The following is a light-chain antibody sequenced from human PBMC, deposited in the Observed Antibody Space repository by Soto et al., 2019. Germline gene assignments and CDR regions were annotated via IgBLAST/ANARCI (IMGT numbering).Light chain of an antibody. V-gene: IGLV1-51*01. CDR1: SSNIGNNY. CDR3: GTWDSSLSAYV. J-gene: IGLJ1*01. Sequence: VLAQAPSRETAQSPMVTVSFTRNSSNIGNNYVSWYQQLPGTAPKLLIYDSNKRPSGIPDRFSGSKSGTSATLGITGLQTGDEADYYCGTWDSSLSAYVVGTGTKVTVL. CDR2: DSN.